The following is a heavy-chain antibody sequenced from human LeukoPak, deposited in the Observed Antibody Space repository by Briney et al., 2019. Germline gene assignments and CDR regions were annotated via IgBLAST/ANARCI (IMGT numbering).Heavy chain of an antibody. CDR2: INHSGST. CDR1: GGSFSGYY. D-gene: IGHD6-19*01. CDR3: ARGPGGSSGWYANY. V-gene: IGHV4-34*01. J-gene: IGHJ4*02. Sequence: SETLSLTCAVYGGSFSGYYWSWIRQPPGKGLEWIGEINHSGSTNYNPSLKSRVTISVDTSKNQFSLKLSSVTAADTAVYYCARGPGGSSGWYANYRGQGTLVTVSS.